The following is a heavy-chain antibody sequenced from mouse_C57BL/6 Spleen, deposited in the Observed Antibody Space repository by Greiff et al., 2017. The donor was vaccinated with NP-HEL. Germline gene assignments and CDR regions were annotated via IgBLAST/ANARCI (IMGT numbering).Heavy chain of an antibody. CDR3: ARRGVYDYDAGY. CDR1: GYTFTDYY. V-gene: IGHV1-26*01. D-gene: IGHD2-4*01. CDR2: INPNNGGT. Sequence: VQLQQSGPELVKPGASVKISCKASGYTFTDYYMNWVKQSHGKSLEWIGDINPNNGGTSYNQKFKGKATLTVDKSSSTAYMELRSLTSEDSAVYYCARRGVYDYDAGYWGQGTTLTVSS. J-gene: IGHJ2*01.